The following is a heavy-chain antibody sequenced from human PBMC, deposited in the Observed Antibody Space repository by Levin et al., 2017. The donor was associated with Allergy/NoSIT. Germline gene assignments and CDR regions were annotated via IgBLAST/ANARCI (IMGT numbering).Heavy chain of an antibody. CDR2: INTNTGNP. J-gene: IGHJ6*02. CDR1: GYSLTRYG. D-gene: IGHD1-7*01. V-gene: IGHV7-4-1*02. CDR3: ARNYDASYYGMDV. Sequence: WASVKVSCKASGYSLTRYGMHWVRQAPGQGLEWMGWINTNTGNPTYAQGFTGRFVFSLDIFVRTAYLQISSLKAEDTAVYYCARNYDASYYGMDVWGQGTTVTVSS.